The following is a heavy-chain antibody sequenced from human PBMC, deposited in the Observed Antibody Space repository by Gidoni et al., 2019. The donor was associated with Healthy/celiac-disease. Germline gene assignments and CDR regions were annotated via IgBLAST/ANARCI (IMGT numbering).Heavy chain of an antibody. CDR2: ISGSGGST. D-gene: IGHD6-13*01. V-gene: IGHV3-23*01. J-gene: IGHJ4*02. CDR3: AKDGVGSSWYYFDY. CDR1: GFTFSSYA. Sequence: EVQLLESGGGLVQPGGSLRLACPTSGFTFSSYAMSWVRQAPGKGLEWVSAISGSGGSTYYADSVKGRFTISRDNSKNTLYLQMNSLRAEDTAVYYCAKDGVGSSWYYFDYWGQGTLVTVSS.